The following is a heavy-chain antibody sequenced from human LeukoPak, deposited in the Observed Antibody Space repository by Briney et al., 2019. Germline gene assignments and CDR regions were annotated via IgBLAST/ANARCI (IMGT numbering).Heavy chain of an antibody. D-gene: IGHD3-16*01. CDR2: IYSGGST. CDR3: AREKLNWGFDY. CDR1: GFTFSSNY. Sequence: PGGSLRLSCAASGFTFSSNYRNWVRQPPGKGLEWFAIIYSGGSTYYAESVKGRFTISGDNSKNMLYLQMNTLRAEDTAVYYCAREKLNWGFDYWGQGTLVTVSS. V-gene: IGHV3-53*01. J-gene: IGHJ4*02.